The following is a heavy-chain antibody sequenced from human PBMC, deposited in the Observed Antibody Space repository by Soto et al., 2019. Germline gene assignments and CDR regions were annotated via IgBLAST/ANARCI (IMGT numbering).Heavy chain of an antibody. J-gene: IGHJ4*02. CDR1: GITFVSRA. CDR3: ASGSTDSYTVRRIFDF. D-gene: IGHD4-17*01. Sequence: LRLSCVASGITFVSRAMSGVRQAPVEGLEWVSTITDTGGDTKYSDSVRGRFTMSRDNSKKTLYLQMNNLRVEDSALYYCASGSTDSYTVRRIFDFWGRGNRV. CDR2: ITDTGGDT. V-gene: IGHV3-23*01.